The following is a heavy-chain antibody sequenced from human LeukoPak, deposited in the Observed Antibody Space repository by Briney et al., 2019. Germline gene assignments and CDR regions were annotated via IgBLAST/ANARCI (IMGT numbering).Heavy chain of an antibody. Sequence: PGGSLRLSCTASGFTSSSYSMNWVRQAPGKGLEWVSYISSSGSTIYYADSVKGRFTISRDNAKNSLYLQMNSLRAEDTAVYYCARDLSLYCSGGSCYSLNYWGQGTLVTVSS. J-gene: IGHJ4*02. V-gene: IGHV3-48*04. CDR1: GFTSSSYS. D-gene: IGHD2-15*01. CDR2: ISSSGSTI. CDR3: ARDLSLYCSGGSCYSLNY.